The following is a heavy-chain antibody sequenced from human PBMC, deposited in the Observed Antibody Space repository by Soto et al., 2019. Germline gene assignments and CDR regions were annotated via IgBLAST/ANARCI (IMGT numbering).Heavy chain of an antibody. D-gene: IGHD2-8*01. CDR1: GYTFTDYY. Sequence: QVQLVQSGAEVKKPGASVKVSCKASGYTFTDYYIHWVRQAPGQGLEWMGMSKPSGGSTDYAQKFRGRVTMTRDTSTGTVYMELSSLRSEDTAVYYCARPPFPGCINAVCYPFDYWGQGTLVTVSS. V-gene: IGHV1-46*01. CDR3: ARPPFPGCINAVCYPFDY. J-gene: IGHJ4*02. CDR2: SKPSGGST.